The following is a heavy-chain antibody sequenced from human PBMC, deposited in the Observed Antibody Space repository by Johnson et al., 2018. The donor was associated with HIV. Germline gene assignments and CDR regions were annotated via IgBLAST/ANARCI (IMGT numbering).Heavy chain of an antibody. D-gene: IGHD1-26*01. Sequence: QVQLVESGGGLVQPGGSLRLSCVASGFIFNNYAMHWVRQAPGRRLQYVSAISSNGGSTYYADSVKGRFTISRDNSKNTLYLQMNSLRAEDTAVYYCAREGAWEVRPGAFDIWGQGTMVTVSS. CDR2: ISSNGGST. J-gene: IGHJ3*02. CDR1: GFIFNNYA. V-gene: IGHV3-64*04. CDR3: AREGAWEVRPGAFDI.